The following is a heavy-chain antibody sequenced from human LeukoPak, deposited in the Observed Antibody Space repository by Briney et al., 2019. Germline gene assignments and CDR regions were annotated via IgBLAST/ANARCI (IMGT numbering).Heavy chain of an antibody. CDR2: ISAYNGNT. CDR1: GYTFTSYG. Sequence: ASVKVSCKASGYTFTSYGISWVRQAPGQGLEWMGWISAYNGNTNYAQKFQGRVTMTRDTSISTAYMELSRLRSDDTAVYYCARVVPDRDYGDYYYYYMDVWGKGTTVTVPS. V-gene: IGHV1-18*01. CDR3: ARVVPDRDYGDYYYYYMDV. J-gene: IGHJ6*03. D-gene: IGHD4-17*01.